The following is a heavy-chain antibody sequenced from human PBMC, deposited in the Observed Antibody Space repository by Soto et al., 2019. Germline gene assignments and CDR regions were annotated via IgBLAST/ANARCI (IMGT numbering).Heavy chain of an antibody. CDR3: AREGYGGESPFDY. CDR1: GFTFRSHG. CDR2: IWYDGSNK. Sequence: QVKLVESGGGVVQPGRSLRLSGAASGFTFRSHGMHWVRRAPGKGLEWVAVIWYDGSNKYYADSVKGRFTISRDNSKNTLSLQMNSLRAEDTAVYYCAREGYGGESPFDYWGQGTLVTVSS. D-gene: IGHD2-21*01. J-gene: IGHJ4*02. V-gene: IGHV3-33*01.